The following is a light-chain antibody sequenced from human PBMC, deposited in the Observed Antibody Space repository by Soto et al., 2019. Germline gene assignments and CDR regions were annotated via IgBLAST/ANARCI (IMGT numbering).Light chain of an antibody. J-gene: IGLJ2*01. Sequence: QAVVTQSPSASASLGASVKLTCTLSNGHSSFAIAWHQQQPEKGPRYLMKINSDGSHTKGDGIPDRFSGSGSGAERYLTISSLQSEDEAAYYCQTWGTGIVFGGGTKLTVL. CDR1: NGHSSFA. CDR3: QTWGTGIV. CDR2: INSDGSH. V-gene: IGLV4-69*01.